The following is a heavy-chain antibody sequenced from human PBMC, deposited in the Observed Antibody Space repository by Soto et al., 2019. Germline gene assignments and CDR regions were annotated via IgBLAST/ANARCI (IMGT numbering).Heavy chain of an antibody. CDR2: IYHSGST. CDR1: GGSISSSNW. Sequence: SETLSLTCAVSGGSISSSNWWSWVRQPPGKGLEWIGEIYHSGSTNYNPSLKSRVTISVDKSKNQFSLKLSSVTAADTAVYYCARGAYYDILTGFNYYYYYGMDVWGQGTTVT. V-gene: IGHV4-4*02. J-gene: IGHJ6*02. D-gene: IGHD3-9*01. CDR3: ARGAYYDILTGFNYYYYYGMDV.